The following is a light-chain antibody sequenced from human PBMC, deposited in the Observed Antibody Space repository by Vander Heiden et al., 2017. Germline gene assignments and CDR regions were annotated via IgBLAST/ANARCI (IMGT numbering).Light chain of an antibody. J-gene: IGKJ2*01. CDR3: QQSYSTPYT. CDR2: AAS. V-gene: IGKV1-39*01. CDR1: QSISSY. Sequence: DIQMTQSPSSLSASVGDRVTITCRASQSISSYLNWYQQKSGKVPKFLIYAASSLQSGVPSRFSGSGSGTDFTLTINSLQPEDFATYDCQQSYSTPYTFGQGTKLEIK.